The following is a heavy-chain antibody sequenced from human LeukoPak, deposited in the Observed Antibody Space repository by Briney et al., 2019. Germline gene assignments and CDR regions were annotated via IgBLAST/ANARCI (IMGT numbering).Heavy chain of an antibody. CDR1: GYTFTGYY. CDR3: AREEGSGWYGAFDI. J-gene: IGHJ3*02. D-gene: IGHD6-19*01. CDR2: INPNSGGT. V-gene: IGHV1-2*02. Sequence: GASVKVSCKASGYTFTGYYMHWVRQAPGQGLEWMGWINPNSGGTNYAQKFQGRVTMTRDTSISTAYMELSRLRSDDTAVYYCAREEGSGWYGAFDIWGQGTMVTVSS.